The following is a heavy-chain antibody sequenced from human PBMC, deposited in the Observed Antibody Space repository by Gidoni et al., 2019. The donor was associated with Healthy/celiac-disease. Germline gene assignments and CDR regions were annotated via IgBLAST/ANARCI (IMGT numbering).Heavy chain of an antibody. CDR2: ISSSGSTI. CDR3: ARGGCTNGVCYTYYYYYYGMDV. V-gene: IGHV3-48*03. CDR1: GFTFSSYD. Sequence: EVQLVESGGGLVQPGGSLRLSCAASGFTFSSYDMNWVRKAPGKGLEWVSYISSSGSTIYYADSVKGRFTISRDNAKNSLYLQMNSLRAEDTAVYYCARGGCTNGVCYTYYYYYYGMDVWGQGTTVTVSS. J-gene: IGHJ6*02. D-gene: IGHD2-8*01.